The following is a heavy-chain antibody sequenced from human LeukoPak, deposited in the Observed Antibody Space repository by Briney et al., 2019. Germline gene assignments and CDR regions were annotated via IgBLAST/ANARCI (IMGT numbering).Heavy chain of an antibody. Sequence: GGSPRLSCVASGFTFSSYGMHWVRQAPGKGLEWVAFIRYDGSNKYYADSVKGRFTISRDNPKNTVYLQTNSLRGEDTAVYYCAKDRGDYYYMDVWGKGTTVTVSS. J-gene: IGHJ6*03. V-gene: IGHV3-30*02. D-gene: IGHD1-26*01. CDR3: AKDRGDYYYMDV. CDR1: GFTFSSYG. CDR2: IRYDGSNK.